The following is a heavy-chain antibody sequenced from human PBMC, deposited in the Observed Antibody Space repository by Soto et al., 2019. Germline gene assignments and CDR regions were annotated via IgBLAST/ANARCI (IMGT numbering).Heavy chain of an antibody. Sequence: GGSLRLSCAASGFTFSTYSMNWVRQAPGKGLEWVSYISSSSSTIFYTDSVKGQVTISADKSVSTAYLQWSSLKPSDSAMYYCASYHFDNIGYQADYWGPGTLVTVSS. V-gene: IGHV3-48*01. CDR3: ASYHFDNIGYQADY. J-gene: IGHJ4*02. CDR1: GFTFSTYS. D-gene: IGHD3-22*01. CDR2: ISSSSSTI.